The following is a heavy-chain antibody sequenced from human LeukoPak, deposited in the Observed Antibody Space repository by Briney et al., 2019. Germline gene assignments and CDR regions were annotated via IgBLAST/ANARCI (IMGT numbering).Heavy chain of an antibody. CDR2: INSDGSST. CDR1: GFTFSSYW. Sequence: GGSLRLSCAASGFTFSSYWMHWVRQAPGKGLVWVSRINSDGSSTSYADSVKGRFTISRDNAKNTLYLQMNSLRAEDTAVYYCAVVPAATDAFDIWGQGTMVTVSS. D-gene: IGHD2-2*01. J-gene: IGHJ3*02. CDR3: AVVPAATDAFDI. V-gene: IGHV3-74*01.